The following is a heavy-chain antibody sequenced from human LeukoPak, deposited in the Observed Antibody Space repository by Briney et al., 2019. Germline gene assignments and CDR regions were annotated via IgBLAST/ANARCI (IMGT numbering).Heavy chain of an antibody. CDR2: IYTSGST. D-gene: IGHD3-22*01. CDR1: GGSISSYY. V-gene: IGHV4-4*09. J-gene: IGHJ4*02. Sequence: SETLSLTCTVSGGSISSYYWSWIRQPPGKGLEWIGYIYTSGSTYYNPSLKSRVTIPVDTSKNQFSLKLSSVTAADTAVYYCASFSGYYPVHSVINDYWGQGTLVTVSS. CDR3: ASFSGYYPVHSVINDY.